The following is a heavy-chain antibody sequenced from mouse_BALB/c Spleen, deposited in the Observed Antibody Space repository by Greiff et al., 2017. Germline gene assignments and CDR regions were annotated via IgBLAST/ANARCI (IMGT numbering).Heavy chain of an antibody. Sequence: QVQLQQSGAELVKPGASVKLSCKASGYTFTSYDINWVRQRPEQGLEWIGWIFPGDGSTKYNEKFKGKATLTADKSSSTAYMQLSSLTSDDSAVYFCARERGTSGGWFAYWGQGTLVTVSA. D-gene: IGHD3-1*01. CDR3: ARERGTSGGWFAY. CDR1: GYTFTSYD. CDR2: IFPGDGST. J-gene: IGHJ3*01. V-gene: IGHV1-85*01.